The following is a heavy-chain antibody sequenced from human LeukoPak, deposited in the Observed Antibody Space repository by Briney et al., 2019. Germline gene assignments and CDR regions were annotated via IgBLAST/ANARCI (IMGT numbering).Heavy chain of an antibody. CDR1: GYTFTGYY. Sequence: GASVKVSCKASGYTFTGYYMHWVRQPPGQGLERMGWINPNSGGTNYAQKFQGRVTMTRDTSISTAYMELSRLRSDDTAVYYCARDGGYDILTGYEYYFDYWGQGTLVTVSS. D-gene: IGHD3-9*01. CDR2: INPNSGGT. CDR3: ARDGGYDILTGYEYYFDY. V-gene: IGHV1-2*02. J-gene: IGHJ4*02.